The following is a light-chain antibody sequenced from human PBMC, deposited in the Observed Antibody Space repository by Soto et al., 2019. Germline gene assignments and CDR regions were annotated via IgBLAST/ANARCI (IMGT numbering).Light chain of an antibody. CDR2: GAS. CDR1: QTISNW. V-gene: IGKV1-12*01. Sequence: IQMTQSPSYVSASVGDRVTITCRASQTISNWLAWYQQKPGKAPERLIFGASSLQSGVPSRFSSSGSGTDFTLTINSLQPEDSATNYCQQASGLLSTFGPGTKGEIK. J-gene: IGKJ3*01. CDR3: QQASGLLST.